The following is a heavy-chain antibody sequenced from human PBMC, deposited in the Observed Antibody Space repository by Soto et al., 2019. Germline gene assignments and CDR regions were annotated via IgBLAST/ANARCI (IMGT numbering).Heavy chain of an antibody. CDR3: APCTLDDYGDYGPGTSKVFDS. J-gene: IGHJ4*02. CDR2: IYGDNDK. D-gene: IGHD4-17*01. V-gene: IGHV2-5*02. CDR1: GFSLSNSGVG. Sequence: QITLKESGPSPVKPTQTLTVTCTFSGFSLSNSGVGVAWIRQPPGKALEWLALIYGDNDKRYSPSLKTRLTITKDTSKIKVVLTMTNMDPVDTATYYCAPCTLDDYGDYGPGTSKVFDSWGQGTLVTVSS.